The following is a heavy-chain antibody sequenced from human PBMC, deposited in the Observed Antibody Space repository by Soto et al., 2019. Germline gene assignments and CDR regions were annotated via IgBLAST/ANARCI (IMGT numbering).Heavy chain of an antibody. CDR2: ISGSGGST. D-gene: IGHD2-15*01. CDR3: AIGSSVVAAVDWFDP. V-gene: IGHV3-23*01. J-gene: IGHJ5*02. Sequence: EVQLLESGGGLVQPGGSLRLSCAASGFTFADYAMTWVRQAPGKGLEWVSAISGSGGSTYYADSVKGRFTISRDNSENTLYLQMNRRGAEDTAVDFCAIGSSVVAAVDWFDPWGQGTLVTVSS. CDR1: GFTFADYA.